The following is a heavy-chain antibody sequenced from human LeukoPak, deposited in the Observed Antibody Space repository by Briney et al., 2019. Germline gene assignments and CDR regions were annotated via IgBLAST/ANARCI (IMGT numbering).Heavy chain of an antibody. J-gene: IGHJ6*03. CDR2: ISSRGNP. CDR3: GRSLYGSGYSGTYYYMDV. V-gene: IGHV4-61*03. D-gene: IGHD2-15*01. CDR1: GYSISSGYY. Sequence: SETLSLTCTVSGYSISSGYYWTWIRHSPGKGLEWIGFISSRGNPIYNPSLKSRLTMSVDTSKNHFSLRLTSVNAADTAVYYCGRSLYGSGYSGTYYYMDVWGKGTAVTISS.